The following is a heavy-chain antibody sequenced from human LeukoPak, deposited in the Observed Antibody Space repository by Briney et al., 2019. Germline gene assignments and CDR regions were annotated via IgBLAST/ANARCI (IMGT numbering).Heavy chain of an antibody. Sequence: SETLSLTCTVSSGSISSYYWSWIRQPPGKGLEWIGYIYYSGSTNYNPSLKSRVTISVDTSKNQFSLKLSSVTAADTAVYYCAGSYYDSSGYLFDYWGQGTLVTVSS. V-gene: IGHV4-59*01. J-gene: IGHJ4*02. CDR2: IYYSGST. CDR1: SGSISSYY. D-gene: IGHD3-22*01. CDR3: AGSYYDSSGYLFDY.